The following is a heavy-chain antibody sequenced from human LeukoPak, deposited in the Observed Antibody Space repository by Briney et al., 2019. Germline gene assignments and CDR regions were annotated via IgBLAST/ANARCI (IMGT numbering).Heavy chain of an antibody. CDR3: ARSGTDYYYYMDV. CDR2: INTDGSST. J-gene: IGHJ6*03. V-gene: IGHV3-74*01. D-gene: IGHD1-1*01. CDR1: GFTFSSYW. Sequence: GGSLRLPCAASGFTFSSYWMHWVRQAPGKGLVWVSRINTDGSSTSYADSVKGRFTISRDNAKNTLYLQMNSLRAEDTAVYYCARSGTDYYYYMDVWGKGTTVTVSS.